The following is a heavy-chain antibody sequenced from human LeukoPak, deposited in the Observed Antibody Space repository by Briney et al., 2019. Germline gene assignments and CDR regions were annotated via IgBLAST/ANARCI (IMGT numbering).Heavy chain of an antibody. D-gene: IGHD4-17*01. CDR1: GFTFSTSA. V-gene: IGHV1-58*01. J-gene: IGHJ3*02. Sequence: SVRVSCKTSGFTFSTSAVQWVRQARGQRLEWIGWIIVGSGATNYAQSLQGRFTVTRDMSTNTAYMELSSLGSEDSAVYYCAAELYGVYTDCCTFHMWGQGTMVTVSS. CDR3: AAELYGVYTDCCTFHM. CDR2: IIVGSGAT.